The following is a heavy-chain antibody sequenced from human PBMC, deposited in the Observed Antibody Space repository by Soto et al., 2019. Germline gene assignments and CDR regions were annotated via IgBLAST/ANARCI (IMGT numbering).Heavy chain of an antibody. CDR3: GTYDDGLNGY. CDR2: LNGGNGGT. CDR1: GYTFTRQK. V-gene: IGHV1-3*01. J-gene: IGHJ4*01. D-gene: IGHD3-16*01. Sequence: ASVQVSCKASGYTFTRQKMHWVRQAPGQGLEWMGWLNGGNGGTQYSQKFQGRVTLPGDTSASTAYMELNRLTSEDTAVYYCGTYDDGLNGYWGQGTLVTVSS.